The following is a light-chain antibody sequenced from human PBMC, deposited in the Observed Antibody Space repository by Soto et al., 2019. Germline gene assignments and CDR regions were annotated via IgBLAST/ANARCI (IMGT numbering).Light chain of an antibody. CDR3: QHYDNWPYT. CDR2: RAS. CDR1: QSVSNT. Sequence: EIVMTQSPATLSVSPGERATLSCRASQSVSNTLAWYQQKPGQAPRLLIYRASIRAPGIPARFSGGGSGTEFTLTISSLQSEDFADYYCQHYDNWPYTFGQGTKLEIK. J-gene: IGKJ2*01. V-gene: IGKV3-15*01.